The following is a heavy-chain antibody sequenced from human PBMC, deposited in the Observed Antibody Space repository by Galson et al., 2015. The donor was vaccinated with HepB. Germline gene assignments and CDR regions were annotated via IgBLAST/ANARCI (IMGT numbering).Heavy chain of an antibody. Sequence: SLRLSCAASGFTFDDYDMSWFRQAPGKGLEWVGVIRSKANGGTTQYVASVKGRFTISRDDSRSIAYLQMNSLKMEDTAVYYCSGDRKGGYGPFDYWGQGTLVTVSS. CDR2: IRSKANGGTT. D-gene: IGHD5-12*01. CDR1: GFTFDDYD. CDR3: SGDRKGGYGPFDY. V-gene: IGHV3-49*03. J-gene: IGHJ4*02.